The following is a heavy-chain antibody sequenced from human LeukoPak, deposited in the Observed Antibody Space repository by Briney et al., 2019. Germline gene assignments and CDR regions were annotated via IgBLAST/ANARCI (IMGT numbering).Heavy chain of an antibody. V-gene: IGHV3-7*01. CDR2: IKQDGSEK. D-gene: IGHD3-9*01. Sequence: GGSLRLSCAASGFTFSSYWMSWVRQAPGKGLEWVANIKQDGSEKYYVDSVKGRFTISRDNAKNSLYLQMNSLRAEDTAVYYCARDIGYYDILTGYYIGGGMDVWGQGTTVTVSS. CDR3: ARDIGYYDILTGYYIGGGMDV. CDR1: GFTFSSYW. J-gene: IGHJ6*02.